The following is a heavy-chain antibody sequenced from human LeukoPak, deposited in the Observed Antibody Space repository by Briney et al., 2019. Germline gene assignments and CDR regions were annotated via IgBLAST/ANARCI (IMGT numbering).Heavy chain of an antibody. CDR3: ARVSIHCSGGSCYAFDY. Sequence: PSGTLSLTCAVSGGSISSSNWWSWVRQPPGKGLEWIGEIYHSGSTNYNPPLKGRVTISVDTSKNQFSLKLSSVTAADTAVYYCARVSIHCSGGSCYAFDYWGQGTLVTVSS. V-gene: IGHV4-4*02. J-gene: IGHJ4*02. D-gene: IGHD2-15*01. CDR1: GGSISSSNW. CDR2: IYHSGST.